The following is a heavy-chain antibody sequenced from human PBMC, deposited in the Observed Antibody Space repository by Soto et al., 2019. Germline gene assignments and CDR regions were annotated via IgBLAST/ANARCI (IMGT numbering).Heavy chain of an antibody. CDR1: GFTFSSYG. J-gene: IGHJ4*02. V-gene: IGHV3-33*01. CDR3: ARGGEYCSSTSCLLGTPWDFDY. CDR2: IWYDGSNK. Sequence: GGSLRLSCAASGFTFSSYGMHWVRQAPGKGLEWVAVIWYDGSNKYYADSVKGRFTISRDNSKNTLYLQMNSLRAEDTAVYYCARGGEYCSSTSCLLGTPWDFDYWGQGTLVTVSS. D-gene: IGHD2-2*01.